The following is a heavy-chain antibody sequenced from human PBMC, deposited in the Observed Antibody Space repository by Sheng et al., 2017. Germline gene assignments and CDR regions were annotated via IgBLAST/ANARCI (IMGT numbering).Heavy chain of an antibody. CDR1: GGSFSGYY. Sequence: QVQLQQWGAGLLKPSETLSLTCAVYGGSFSGYYWSWIRQPPGKGLEWIGEINHSGSTNYNPSLKSRVTISVDTSKNQFSLKLSSVTAADTAVYYCAREDGSGSHHSGAYYYYGMDVWGQGTTVTVSS. D-gene: IGHD3-10*01. J-gene: IGHJ6*02. CDR2: INHSGST. V-gene: IGHV4-34*01. CDR3: AREDGSGSHHSGAYYYYGMDV.